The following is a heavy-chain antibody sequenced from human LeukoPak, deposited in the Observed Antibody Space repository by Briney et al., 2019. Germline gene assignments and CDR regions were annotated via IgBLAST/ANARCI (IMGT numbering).Heavy chain of an antibody. CDR2: IDSSGGYM. V-gene: IGHV3-21*01. Sequence: GGSLRLSCEASGFTFNTYSMNWARQAPGKGLEWVSSIDSSGGYMFYADSVKGRFIISRDNAKNSLYLQMNSLRAEDTAVYYCARVRIPNWFDPWGQGTLVTVSS. J-gene: IGHJ5*02. CDR1: GFTFNTYS. CDR3: ARVRIPNWFDP.